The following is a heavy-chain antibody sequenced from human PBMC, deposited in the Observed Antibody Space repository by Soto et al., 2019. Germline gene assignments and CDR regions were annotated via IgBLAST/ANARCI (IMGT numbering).Heavy chain of an antibody. D-gene: IGHD6-6*01. CDR1: GYSYSRYW. CDR2: IYPGDSDT. Sequence: GESLKISCKGSGYSYSRYWIGWVRQMPGKGLEWMGIIYPGDSDTRYSPSFQGQVTISADKSITTAYMQWSSLKASDTGIYYCARHGSIGGRRNLFDTWGQGIQVTVSS. J-gene: IGHJ5*02. CDR3: ARHGSIGGRRNLFDT. V-gene: IGHV5-51*01.